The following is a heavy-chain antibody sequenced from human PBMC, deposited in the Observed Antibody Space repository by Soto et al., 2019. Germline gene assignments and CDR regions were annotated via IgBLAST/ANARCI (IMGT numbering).Heavy chain of an antibody. Sequence: QVQLVESGGGVVQPARSLRLSCAASGFTFSTYGMHWVRQAPGKGLEWVAVMSYDGNNKYYADSVKGRFTISRYNSQNTLFLQMISLRATDTAVYYCAKDHLPCTVSTLGDWGQGTLVTVSS. J-gene: IGHJ4*02. V-gene: IGHV3-30*18. D-gene: IGHD4-17*01. CDR3: AKDHLPCTVSTLGD. CDR1: GFTFSTYG. CDR2: MSYDGNNK.